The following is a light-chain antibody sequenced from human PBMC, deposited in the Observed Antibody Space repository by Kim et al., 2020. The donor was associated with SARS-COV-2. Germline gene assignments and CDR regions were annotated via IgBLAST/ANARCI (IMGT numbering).Light chain of an antibody. V-gene: IGKV2-28*01. CDR2: LGS. CDR1: QSLLHSNGYSY. Sequence: PASISCRASQSLLHSNGYSYLDWYLQKPGQSPQLLIYLGSTRASGVPDRFSGSGSDTDFTLKISRVEAEDVGVYYCMQALQTPLTFGGGTKVDIK. CDR3: MQALQTPLT. J-gene: IGKJ4*01.